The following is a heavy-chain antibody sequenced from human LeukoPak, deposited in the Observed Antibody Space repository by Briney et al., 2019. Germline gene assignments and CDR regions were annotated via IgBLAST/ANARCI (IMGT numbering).Heavy chain of an antibody. CDR3: ARDGQVSKYQLLLGWFDP. J-gene: IGHJ5*02. Sequence: ASVKVSCKVSGYTLTELSMHWVRQAPGKGLEWMGGFDPEDGETIYAQKFQGRVTMTEDTSTDTAYMELSSLRSEDTAVYYCARDGQVSKYQLLLGWFDPWGQGTLVTVSS. CDR2: FDPEDGET. CDR1: GYTLTELS. D-gene: IGHD2-2*01. V-gene: IGHV1-24*01.